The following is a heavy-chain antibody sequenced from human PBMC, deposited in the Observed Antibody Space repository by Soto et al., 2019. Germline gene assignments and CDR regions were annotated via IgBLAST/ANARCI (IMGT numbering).Heavy chain of an antibody. CDR1: GFTFSSYG. Sequence: QVQLVESGGGVVQPGRSLRLSCAASGFTFSSYGMHWVRQAPGKGLEWVAVISYDGSNKYYADSVKGLFTISRDNSKNTLYLQMNSLRAEDTAVYYCAKDSVVGATSHYYYYGMDVWGQGTTVTVSS. CDR3: AKDSVVGATSHYYYYGMDV. J-gene: IGHJ6*02. CDR2: ISYDGSNK. V-gene: IGHV3-30*18. D-gene: IGHD1-26*01.